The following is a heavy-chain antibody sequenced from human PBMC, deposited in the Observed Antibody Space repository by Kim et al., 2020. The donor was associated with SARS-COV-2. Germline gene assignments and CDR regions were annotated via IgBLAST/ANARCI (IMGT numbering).Heavy chain of an antibody. V-gene: IGHV3-30*04. J-gene: IGHJ4*02. CDR2: ISYDGSNK. CDR1: GFTFSSYA. CDR3: ARDGSGSYPNY. D-gene: IGHD3-10*01. Sequence: GGSLRLSCAASGFTFSSYAMHWVRQAPGKGLEWVAVISYDGSNKYYADSVKGRFTTSRDNSKNTLYLQMNSLRAEDTAVYYCARDGSGSYPNYWGQGTLV.